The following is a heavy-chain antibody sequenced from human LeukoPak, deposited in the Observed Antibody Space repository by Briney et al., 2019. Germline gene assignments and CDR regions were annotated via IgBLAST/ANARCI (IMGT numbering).Heavy chain of an antibody. J-gene: IGHJ3*02. CDR1: GGSISSYY. V-gene: IGHV4-59*01. CDR3: ARGHSSWFPPDI. CDR2: IYYIVST. Sequence: SETLSLTCTVAGGSISSYYWSWIRQPPGKGLEWNGSIYYIVSTNYIPSFKSRVTISVDTSKNQFSLKLSSVTAADTAVYYCARGHSSWFPPDIWGQGTMVTVSS. D-gene: IGHD6-13*01.